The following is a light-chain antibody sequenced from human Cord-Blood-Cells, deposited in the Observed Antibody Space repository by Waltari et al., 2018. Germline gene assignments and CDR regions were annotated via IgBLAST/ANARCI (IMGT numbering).Light chain of an antibody. J-gene: IGLJ1*01. V-gene: IGLV2-23*01. Sequence: QSALTQPASVSGSPGQSITISCTGTSSDVGSYNLVSWYQQHPGKAPKLMIYEGSKRPSGVSNRFSGSKSGTTASLTISGLHAEDEADYYCCSDAGSSTYVFGTGTKFTVL. CDR3: CSDAGSSTYV. CDR1: SSDVGSYNL. CDR2: EGS.